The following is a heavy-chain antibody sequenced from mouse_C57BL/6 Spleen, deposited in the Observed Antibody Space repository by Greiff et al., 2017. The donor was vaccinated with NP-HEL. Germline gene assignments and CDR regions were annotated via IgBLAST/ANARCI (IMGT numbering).Heavy chain of an antibody. CDR1: GFTFSSYA. Sequence: EVQVVESGGGLVKPGGSLKLSCAASGFTFSSYAMSWVRQTPEKRLEWVATISDGGSYTYYPDNVKGRFTISRDNAKNNLYLQMSHLKSEDTAMYYCARASSGYEDYAMDYWGQGTSVTVSS. J-gene: IGHJ4*01. CDR3: ARASSGYEDYAMDY. D-gene: IGHD3-2*02. CDR2: ISDGGSYT. V-gene: IGHV5-4*01.